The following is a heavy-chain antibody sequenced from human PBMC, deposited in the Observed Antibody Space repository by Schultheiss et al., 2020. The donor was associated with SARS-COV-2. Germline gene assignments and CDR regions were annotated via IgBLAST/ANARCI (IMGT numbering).Heavy chain of an antibody. V-gene: IGHV4-59*01. D-gene: IGHD2-21*01. J-gene: IGHJ6*02. CDR1: GGSISSYY. CDR3: ARGGEGYYYYGMDV. Sequence: SETLSLTSTVSGGSISSYYWSWIRQPPGKGLEWIGYIYYSGSTNYNPSLKSRVTISVDTSKNQFSLKLSSVTAADTAVYYCARGGEGYYYYGMDVWGQGTTVTVSS. CDR2: IYYSGST.